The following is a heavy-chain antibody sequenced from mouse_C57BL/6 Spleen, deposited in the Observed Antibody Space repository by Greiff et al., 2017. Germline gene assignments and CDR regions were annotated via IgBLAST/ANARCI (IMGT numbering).Heavy chain of an antibody. V-gene: IGHV1-26*01. CDR2: INPNNGGT. Sequence: EVQLQQSGPELVKPGASVKISCKASGYTFTDYYMNWVKQSHGKSLEWIGDINPNNGGTSYNQKFKGKATLTVDKSSSTAYMELRSLTSEDSAVYYCARHLDWDFDVWGTGTTVTVSS. CDR3: ARHLDWDFDV. J-gene: IGHJ1*03. CDR1: GYTFTDYY.